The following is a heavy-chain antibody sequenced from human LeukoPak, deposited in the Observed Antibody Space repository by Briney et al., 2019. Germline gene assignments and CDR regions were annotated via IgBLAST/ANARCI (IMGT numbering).Heavy chain of an antibody. CDR2: ISWNSGSI. Sequence: GGSLRLSCAASGFTFNDYAMHWVRQAPGKGLEWVSGISWNSGSIGYADSVKGRFTISRDNAKNSLYLQMNSLRAEDTALYYCAKDVLRFSFLYFDYWGQGTLVTVSS. D-gene: IGHD3-3*01. CDR1: GFTFNDYA. CDR3: AKDVLRFSFLYFDY. V-gene: IGHV3-9*01. J-gene: IGHJ4*02.